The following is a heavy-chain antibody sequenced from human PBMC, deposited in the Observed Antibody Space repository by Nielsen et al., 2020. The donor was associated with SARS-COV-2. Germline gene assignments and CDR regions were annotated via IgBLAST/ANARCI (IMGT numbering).Heavy chain of an antibody. Sequence: ASVKVSCKASGYTFTGYYMHWVRQAPGQGLEWMGWINPKSGGTNSARTFQGRVTLTRDTSITTLYMELSSLKSDDTAVYYCAREPGSARNGMDVWGQGTTVTVSS. CDR1: GYTFTGYY. CDR3: AREPGSARNGMDV. CDR2: INPKSGGT. V-gene: IGHV1-2*02. D-gene: IGHD3-10*01. J-gene: IGHJ6*02.